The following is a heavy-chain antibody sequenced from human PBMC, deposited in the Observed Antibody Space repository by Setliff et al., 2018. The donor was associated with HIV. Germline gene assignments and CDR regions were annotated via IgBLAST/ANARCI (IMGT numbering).Heavy chain of an antibody. D-gene: IGHD1-26*01. CDR1: GDTFTGYY. CDR2: INPNSGGT. V-gene: IGHV1-2*02. CDR3: ARDRLSYNFYYYGMDV. J-gene: IGHJ6*02. Sequence: ASVKVSCKAPGDTFTGYYMHWVRQAPGQGLEWTGWINPNSGGTNYAQKFQGRVIMTRDTSISTAYMQLSRLRSDDTAVYYCARDRLSYNFYYYGMDVWGQGTTVTVSS.